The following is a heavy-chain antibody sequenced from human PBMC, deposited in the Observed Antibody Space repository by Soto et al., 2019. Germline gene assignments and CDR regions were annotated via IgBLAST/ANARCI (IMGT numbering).Heavy chain of an antibody. CDR1: GGSISSYY. V-gene: IGHV4-59*01. Sequence: SETLSLTCTVSGGSISSYYWIWIRPPPGKGLEWIGYIYYSGSTNYNPSLKSRVTISVDTSKNQFSLKLSSVTAADTAVYYCATLRSGSNPGYYYYYMDVWGKGTTVT. CDR2: IYYSGST. CDR3: ATLRSGSNPGYYYYYMDV. J-gene: IGHJ6*03. D-gene: IGHD4-4*01.